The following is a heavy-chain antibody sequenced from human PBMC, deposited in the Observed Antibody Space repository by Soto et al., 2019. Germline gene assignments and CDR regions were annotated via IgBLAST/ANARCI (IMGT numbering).Heavy chain of an antibody. V-gene: IGHV1-3*01. Sequence: ASVKVSCKASGYTFTSYAMHWVRQAPGQRLEWMGWINAGNGNTKYSQKFQGRVTITRDTSASTAYTELSSLRSEDTAVYYCARSMSYYDSSGYYSNAFDYWGQGTLVTVSS. D-gene: IGHD3-22*01. CDR1: GYTFTSYA. CDR2: INAGNGNT. J-gene: IGHJ4*02. CDR3: ARSMSYYDSSGYYSNAFDY.